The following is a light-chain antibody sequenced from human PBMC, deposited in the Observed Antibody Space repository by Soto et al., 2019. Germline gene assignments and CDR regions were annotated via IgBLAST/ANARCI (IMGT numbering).Light chain of an antibody. V-gene: IGKV1-5*01. CDR3: QQHNDYAT. Sequence: DFQMTQSPPTLSASVGDRVTLTCRASQSIGGWLAWYQQRPGKAPKLLIYDASTLASGVLSRFTGSGSGTHFTLTIDNLQPDDAATYYCQQHNDYATFGQGT. CDR2: DAS. J-gene: IGKJ2*01. CDR1: QSIGGW.